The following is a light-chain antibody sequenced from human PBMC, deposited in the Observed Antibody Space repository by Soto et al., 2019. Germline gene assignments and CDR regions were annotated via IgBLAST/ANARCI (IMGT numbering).Light chain of an antibody. Sequence: EIVMTQSPATLSVSPGERATLSCRASQSVNSNLAWYQQKVGQPPRLLIYDASTRATGIPARFSGGGSGTEFTLTISSLQSEDFGVYYCQQYNNWPPPWTFGQGTKVEIK. J-gene: IGKJ1*01. CDR2: DAS. CDR3: QQYNNWPPPWT. CDR1: QSVNSN. V-gene: IGKV3-15*01.